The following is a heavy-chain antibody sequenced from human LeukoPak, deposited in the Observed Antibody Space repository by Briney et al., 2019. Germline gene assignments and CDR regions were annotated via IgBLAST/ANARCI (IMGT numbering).Heavy chain of an antibody. CDR1: GGSISGYY. CDR2: LYYSGST. V-gene: IGHV4-59*01. Sequence: SSETLSLTCTVSGGSISGYYWSWIRQPPGKGLEWIGFLYYSGSTNYNPTLKSRVTMSADTSKNQFSLKLSSVTAADTAVYYCARDLLRHGFDSWGQGPLVTVSS. CDR3: ARDLLRHGFDS. D-gene: IGHD2-15*01. J-gene: IGHJ4*02.